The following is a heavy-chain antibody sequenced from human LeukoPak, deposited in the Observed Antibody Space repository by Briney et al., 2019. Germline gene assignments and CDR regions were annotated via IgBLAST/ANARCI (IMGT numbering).Heavy chain of an antibody. CDR1: GGSISSYY. CDR3: ATQQRAHYYYYYMDV. Sequence: SETLSLTCSVSGGSISSYYWSWIRQPPGKGLEWIGYTYYSESADYNPSLKSRVTIAVETSKNQISLKLSSVTAADTAVYYCATQQRAHYYYYYMDVWGKGTTVTISS. J-gene: IGHJ6*03. V-gene: IGHV4-59*12. D-gene: IGHD6-25*01. CDR2: TYYSESA.